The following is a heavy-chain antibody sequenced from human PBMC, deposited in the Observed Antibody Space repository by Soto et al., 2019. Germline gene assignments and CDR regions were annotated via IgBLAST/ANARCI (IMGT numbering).Heavy chain of an antibody. J-gene: IGHJ3*02. V-gene: IGHV3-23*01. CDR1: GLTFSNYA. CDR2: ISGSGGYT. Sequence: GGSLRLSCAASGLTFSNYAMNWVRQAPGKGLEWVSAISGSGGYTYYADSVKGRFTISRDNSKNTLYLQMNSLRAEDTAVYYCAKGLEVAVTSGGPFDIWGQGTMVTVSS. D-gene: IGHD2-15*01. CDR3: AKGLEVAVTSGGPFDI.